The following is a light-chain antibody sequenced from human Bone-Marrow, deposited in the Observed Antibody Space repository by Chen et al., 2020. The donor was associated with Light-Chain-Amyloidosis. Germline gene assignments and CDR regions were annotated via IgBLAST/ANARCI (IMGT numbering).Light chain of an antibody. CDR3: QVWDRSSDRPV. CDR1: NIGSTS. J-gene: IGLJ3*02. Sequence: SYVLTQPSSVSVAPGQTATIACGGNNIGSTSVHWYQQTPGQAPLLVVYDDSDRPSGIPERLSGSYSGNTATLTSSGVEGEDEADYYCQVWDRSSDRPVFGGGTKLTVL. V-gene: IGLV3-21*02. CDR2: DDS.